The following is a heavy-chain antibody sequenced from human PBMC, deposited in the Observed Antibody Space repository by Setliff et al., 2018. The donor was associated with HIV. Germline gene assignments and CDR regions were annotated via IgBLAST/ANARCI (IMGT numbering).Heavy chain of an antibody. CDR3: ARAGYYGTTSYWEYFQH. D-gene: IGHD1-7*01. J-gene: IGHJ1*01. CDR1: GGSITSHY. CDR2: IYYNGIT. V-gene: IGHV4-59*11. Sequence: KPSETLSLTCTVSGGSITSHYWSFIRQPPGKGLEWIGSIYYNGITNYNPSLTSRVTISVDTSKNQFSLKLSSVTAADTAVYFCARAGYYGTTSYWEYFQHWGRAPWSPSP.